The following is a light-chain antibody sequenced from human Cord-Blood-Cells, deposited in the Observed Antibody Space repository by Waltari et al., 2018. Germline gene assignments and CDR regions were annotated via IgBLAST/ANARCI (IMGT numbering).Light chain of an antibody. Sequence: QSALSQPASVSGSPGQSITISCTGTSSDVGGYNYVSWYQQHPGKAPKLMIYDVSNRPSWVSNRFSCSKSGNTASLTISGLQAEDEADYYCSSYTSSSTLVFGGGTKLTVL. CDR1: SSDVGGYNY. V-gene: IGLV2-14*01. CDR2: DVS. J-gene: IGLJ2*01. CDR3: SSYTSSSTLV.